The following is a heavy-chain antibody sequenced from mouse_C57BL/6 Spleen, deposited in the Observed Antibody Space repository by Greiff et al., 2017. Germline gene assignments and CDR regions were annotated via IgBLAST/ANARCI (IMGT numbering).Heavy chain of an antibody. CDR3: ASESRGFAY. J-gene: IGHJ3*01. V-gene: IGHV3-6*01. CDR2: ISYDGSN. CDR1: GYSITSGYY. Sequence: EVKLMESGPGLVKPSQSLSLTCSVTGYSITSGYYWNWIRQFPGNKLEWMGYISYDGSNNYNPSLKNRISITRDTSKNQFFLKLNSVTTEDTATYYCASESRGFAYWGQGTLVTVSA.